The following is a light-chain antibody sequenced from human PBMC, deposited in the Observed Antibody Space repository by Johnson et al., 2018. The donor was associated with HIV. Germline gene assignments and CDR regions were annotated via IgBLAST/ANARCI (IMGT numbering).Light chain of an antibody. CDR2: SNN. V-gene: IGLV1-44*01. J-gene: IGLJ1*01. CDR3: AAWADSLNCFF. Sequence: QSVLTQPPSASGAPGQRVTISFFGSRSNIGRNSVNWYQQLPLTAPKLLIYSNNQRPSGVPDRFSGSKSGTSASLAISGLQPGDEADYYCAAWADSLNCFFFGTGTKVTFL. CDR1: RSNIGRNS.